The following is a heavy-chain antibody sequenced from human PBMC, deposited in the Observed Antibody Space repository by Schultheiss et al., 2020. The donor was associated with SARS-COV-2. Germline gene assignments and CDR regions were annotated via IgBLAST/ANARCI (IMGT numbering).Heavy chain of an antibody. J-gene: IGHJ4*02. CDR3: AAGADSGYYSSFDY. CDR1: GYTFTSYY. V-gene: IGHV1-2*04. CDR2: INPNSGGT. Sequence: ASVKVSCKASGYTFTSYYMHWVRQAPGQGLEWMGWINPNSGGTNYAQKFQGWVTITRDMSTSTAYMELSSLRSEDTAVYYCAAGADSGYYSSFDYWGQGTLVTVSS. D-gene: IGHD3-22*01.